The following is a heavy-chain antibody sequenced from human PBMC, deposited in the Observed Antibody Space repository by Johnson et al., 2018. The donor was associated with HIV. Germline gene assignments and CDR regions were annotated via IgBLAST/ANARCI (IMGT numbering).Heavy chain of an antibody. Sequence: EVQLVESGGGWVQPGRSLRLSCAASGFTFDDYAMHWVRQAPGKGLEWVSGISWNSGSIGYADSVKGRFTISRDNSKNTLYQQMNSLRAEDTALYYCASLEWELRVDTFDIWGQGTLVTVSS. V-gene: IGHV3-9*01. CDR2: ISWNSGSI. D-gene: IGHD1-26*01. CDR3: ASLEWELRVDTFDI. J-gene: IGHJ3*02. CDR1: GFTFDDYA.